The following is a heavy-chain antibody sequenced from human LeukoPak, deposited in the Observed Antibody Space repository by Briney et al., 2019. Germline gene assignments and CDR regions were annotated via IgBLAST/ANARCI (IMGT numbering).Heavy chain of an antibody. CDR3: ARGANGFDY. V-gene: IGHV3-7*04. CDR1: GFTFSNYA. J-gene: IGHJ4*02. D-gene: IGHD2-8*01. Sequence: QPGGSLRLSCAASGFTFSNYAMSWVRQAPGQGLEWVANIEQDGTENNYVDSVRGRLTISRDNAKNSLYLQMSSLRAADTAIYYCARGANGFDYWGQGTLVTVSS. CDR2: IEQDGTEN.